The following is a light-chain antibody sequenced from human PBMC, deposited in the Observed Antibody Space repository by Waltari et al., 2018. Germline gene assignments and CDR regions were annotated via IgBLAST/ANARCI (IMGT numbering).Light chain of an antibody. CDR3: QQRTHSLT. V-gene: IGKV3-11*01. J-gene: IGKJ4*01. CDR1: QSVSST. CDR2: DAS. Sequence: EHLLTQSPGTLSLSPGERATLPCRASQSVSSTLAWYQQKPGQVPRLLIHDASNRATGLPARFSGSGSGTDFIRTISSLEPEDFAVYYCQQRTHSLTFGGGTKVEIK.